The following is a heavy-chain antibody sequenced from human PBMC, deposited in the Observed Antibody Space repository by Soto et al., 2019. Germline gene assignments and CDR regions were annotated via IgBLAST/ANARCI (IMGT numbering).Heavy chain of an antibody. CDR2: ISYDGSNK. CDR1: GFTFSNYA. J-gene: IGHJ4*02. V-gene: IGHV3-30*04. D-gene: IGHD6-19*01. Sequence: QVQLVESGGGVVQPGRSLRLSCAASGFTFSNYAIHWVRQAPDKGLEWVAVISYDGSNKKYTDSVKGRFTISRDNSRNTIYLQMTNLRPEDTAVYFCARDIASTGWYWGSFDYWGQGTLVTVSS. CDR3: ARDIASTGWYWGSFDY.